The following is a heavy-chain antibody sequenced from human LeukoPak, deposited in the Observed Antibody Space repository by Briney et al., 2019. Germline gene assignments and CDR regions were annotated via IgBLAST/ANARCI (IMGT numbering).Heavy chain of an antibody. Sequence: GGSLRLSCAASGFIVSSNYMSWARQAPGKGLEWVSAISGSGGSTYYADSVKGRFTISRDNSKNTLYLQMNSLRAEDTAVYYCAKDPLLVRGFDYWGQGTLVTVSS. V-gene: IGHV3-23*01. CDR1: GFIVSSNY. D-gene: IGHD3-10*01. J-gene: IGHJ4*02. CDR2: ISGSGGST. CDR3: AKDPLLVRGFDY.